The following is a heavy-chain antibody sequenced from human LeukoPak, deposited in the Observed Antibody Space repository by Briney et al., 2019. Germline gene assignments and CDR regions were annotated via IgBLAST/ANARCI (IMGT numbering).Heavy chain of an antibody. CDR2: INTNTGSP. V-gene: IGHV7-4-1*02. J-gene: IGHJ4*02. Sequence: ASVKVCCKASGYTFSTYPINWVRQAPGQGLEWMGWINTNTGSPTYAQGLTGRFVFSLDTSVSTAFLQINSLKAEDTALYYCVRGIDTTGSFNYWGQGTLVTVSS. D-gene: IGHD3-22*01. CDR1: GYTFSTYP. CDR3: VRGIDTTGSFNY.